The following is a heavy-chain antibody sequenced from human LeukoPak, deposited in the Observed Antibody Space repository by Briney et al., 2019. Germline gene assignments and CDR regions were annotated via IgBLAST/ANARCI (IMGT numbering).Heavy chain of an antibody. V-gene: IGHV3-30*18. J-gene: IGHJ4*02. Sequence: GGSLRLSCAASGFTFSSYGMHWVRQAPGKGLEWVAVISYDGSNKYYADSVKGRFTISRDNSKNTLYLQMNSLRAEETAVYYCAKDFCGGDCYASNFDYWGQGTLVSVSS. D-gene: IGHD2-21*02. CDR3: AKDFCGGDCYASNFDY. CDR2: ISYDGSNK. CDR1: GFTFSSYG.